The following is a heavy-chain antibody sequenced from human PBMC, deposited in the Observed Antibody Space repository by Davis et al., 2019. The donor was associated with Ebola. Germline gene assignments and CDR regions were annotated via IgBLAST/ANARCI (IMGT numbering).Heavy chain of an antibody. D-gene: IGHD2-15*01. V-gene: IGHV3-11*01. CDR3: ARGFGYCSGGRCHYNYGMDV. Sequence: PGGSLRLSCAGSGFTFSTYAMTWIRQAPGKGLEWVANISSSGNSIHYADSVKGRFTISRDNADDTLYLQMHSLRVEDTALYYCARGFGYCSGGRCHYNYGMDVWGKGTAVTVSS. J-gene: IGHJ6*04. CDR2: ISSSGNSI. CDR1: GFTFSTYA.